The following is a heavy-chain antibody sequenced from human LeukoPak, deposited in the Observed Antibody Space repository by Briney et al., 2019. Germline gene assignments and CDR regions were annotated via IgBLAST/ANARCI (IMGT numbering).Heavy chain of an antibody. D-gene: IGHD2-2*01. V-gene: IGHV1-69*13. Sequence: SVKVSCKASGGTFSSYAISWARQAPGQGLEWMGGIIPIFGTANYAQKFQGRVTITADESTSTAYMELSSLRSEDTAVYYCARGGGYCSSTSCYQPGVLGWYFDLWGRGTLVTVSS. CDR1: GGTFSSYA. J-gene: IGHJ2*01. CDR2: IIPIFGTA. CDR3: ARGGGYCSSTSCYQPGVLGWYFDL.